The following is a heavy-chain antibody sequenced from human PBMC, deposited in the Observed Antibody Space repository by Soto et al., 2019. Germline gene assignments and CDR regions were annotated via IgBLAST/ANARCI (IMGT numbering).Heavy chain of an antibody. J-gene: IGHJ4*02. D-gene: IGHD2-21*01. CDR3: AKGLALMADH. CDR2: ILYDGSKE. Sequence: GGSLRLSCTDAGFSFNTYVMDWVRQAPGKGLEWVARILYDGSKEYYADPVKGRFTISRDNSKNTLYLQMDRLRVEDTAVYFCAKGLALMADHWGQGTPVTVSS. V-gene: IGHV3-30*18. CDR1: GFSFNTYV.